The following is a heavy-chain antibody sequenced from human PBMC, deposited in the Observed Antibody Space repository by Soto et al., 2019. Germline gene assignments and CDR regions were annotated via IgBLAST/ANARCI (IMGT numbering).Heavy chain of an antibody. J-gene: IGHJ6*02. D-gene: IGHD6-6*01. CDR3: ASSSGYSSSSSYYGMDV. CDR2: INHSGST. V-gene: IGHV4-34*01. Sequence: SETLSLTRAVYGGSFSGYYWSWIRQPPGKGLEWIGEINHSGSTNYNPSLKSRVTISVDTSKNQFSLKLSSVTAADTAVYYCASSSGYSSSSSYYGMDVWGQGTTVT. CDR1: GGSFSGYY.